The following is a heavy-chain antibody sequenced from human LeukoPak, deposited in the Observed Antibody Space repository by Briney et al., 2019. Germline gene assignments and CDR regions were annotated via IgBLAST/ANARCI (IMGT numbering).Heavy chain of an antibody. J-gene: IGHJ1*01. D-gene: IGHD2-21*02. CDR1: GGSISLYY. V-gene: IGHV4-59*01. CDR2: IYYSGST. CDR3: ASRSGDDSQYVHH. Sequence: SETLSLTCTVSGGSISLYYWSWIRQPPGKGLECLGYIYYSGSTNYNPSLKSRVTISVDTSKNQFSLKLTSVTAADTAVYYCASRSGDDSQYVHHWGQGTLVTVSS.